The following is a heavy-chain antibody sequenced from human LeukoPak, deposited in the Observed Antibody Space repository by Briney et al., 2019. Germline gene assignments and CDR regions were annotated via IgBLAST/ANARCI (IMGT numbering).Heavy chain of an antibody. D-gene: IGHD5-12*01. CDR2: IYNSSRI. CDR1: GFTVSSNS. V-gene: IGHV3-53*05. Sequence: GGSLRLSCTVSGFTVSSNSMSWVRQAPGKRLEWVSFIYNSSRIHYSDSVKGRFTISRDNAKNSLYLQMNSLRAEDTAFYYCATNGGGDSGYGNFDYWGQGTLVTVSS. CDR3: ATNGGGDSGYGNFDY. J-gene: IGHJ4*02.